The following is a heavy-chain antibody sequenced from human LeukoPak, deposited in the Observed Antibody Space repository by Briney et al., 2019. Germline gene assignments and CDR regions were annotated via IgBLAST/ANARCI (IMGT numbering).Heavy chain of an antibody. D-gene: IGHD6-19*01. CDR3: ARDSHLYWQWLVREQAADEGGEDY. J-gene: IGHJ4*02. CDR1: GYTFTSYA. V-gene: IGHV7-4-1*02. Sequence: ASVKVSCKASGYTFTSYAMNWVRQAPRQGLEWMGWINTNTGNPTYAQGFTGRFVFSLDTSVSTAYLQISSLKAEDTAVYYCARDSHLYWQWLVREQAADEGGEDYWGQGTLVTVSS. CDR2: INTNTGNP.